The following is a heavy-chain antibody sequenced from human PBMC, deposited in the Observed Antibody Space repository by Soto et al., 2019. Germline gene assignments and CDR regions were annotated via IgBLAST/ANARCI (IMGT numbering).Heavy chain of an antibody. J-gene: IGHJ2*01. V-gene: IGHV3-30-3*01. CDR3: VRDSGANYGTFWYFDL. CDR2: ISNDGSSE. Sequence: QVHLVESGGGVVQPGRSLSISCAATGFSFNFYAMYWVRQAPGKGLEWVAMISNDGSSENYADSVRGRFIISRDNSKKTLFLQMNSLRPEDTATYYCVRDSGANYGTFWYFDLWGRGTLVTVSS. D-gene: IGHD5-18*01. CDR1: GFSFNFYA.